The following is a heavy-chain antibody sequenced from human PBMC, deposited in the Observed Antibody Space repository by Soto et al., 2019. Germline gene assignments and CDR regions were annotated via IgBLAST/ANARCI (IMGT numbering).Heavy chain of an antibody. Sequence: PSETLSLTCTVSGGSISSGGYYWSWIRQHPGKGLEWIGYIYYSGSTYYNPSLKSRVTISVDTSKNQFSLKLSSVTAADTAVYYCARVGRYYYDSSGWMAHFDYWGQGTLVTVSS. CDR3: ARVGRYYYDSSGWMAHFDY. CDR2: IYYSGST. J-gene: IGHJ4*02. V-gene: IGHV4-31*03. D-gene: IGHD3-22*01. CDR1: GGSISSGGYY.